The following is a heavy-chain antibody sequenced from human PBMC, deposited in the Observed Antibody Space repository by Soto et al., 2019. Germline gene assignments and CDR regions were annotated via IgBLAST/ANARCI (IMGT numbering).Heavy chain of an antibody. J-gene: IGHJ4*02. D-gene: IGHD4-17*01. CDR2: ISPYNGKT. Sequence: QVQLVQSGAEVTQPGASVKVSCKTSGYTFTEYGISWFRQAPGQGLEWMGWISPYNGKTNYIQEFQDRVTITTDTSSTTVYMDLRTLKSDDTAIYFCARADYGDTKIYSFEHWGQGTLVTVSS. CDR3: ARADYGDTKIYSFEH. CDR1: GYTFTEYG. V-gene: IGHV1-18*01.